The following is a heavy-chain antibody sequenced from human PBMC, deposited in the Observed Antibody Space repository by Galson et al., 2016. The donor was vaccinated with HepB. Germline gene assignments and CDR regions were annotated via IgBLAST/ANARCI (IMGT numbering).Heavy chain of an antibody. CDR2: ISGNSDST. J-gene: IGHJ4*02. D-gene: IGHD3-3*01. V-gene: IGHV3-23*01. CDR1: GFTFSRFA. Sequence: SLRLSCAASGFTFSRFAVSWVRQAPGKGLEWVSFISGNSDSTMYADSVKGRFIISRDSSKYTLYLQMSSLRPEDTAVYYCVKDQTESDFWSSYYSYFDYWGQGTLVTVSS. CDR3: VKDQTESDFWSSYYSYFDY.